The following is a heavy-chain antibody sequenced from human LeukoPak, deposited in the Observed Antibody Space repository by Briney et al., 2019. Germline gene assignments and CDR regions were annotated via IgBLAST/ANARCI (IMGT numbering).Heavy chain of an antibody. CDR3: ARESLTPLTTGPIFDY. J-gene: IGHJ4*02. D-gene: IGHD4-17*01. V-gene: IGHV4-30-4*01. CDR2: IYHSGST. CDR1: GGSISSDDYY. Sequence: SETLSLTCTVSGGSISSDDYYWNWIRQPPGKGLEWIGYIYHSGSTQYNPSLKSRITISVDTSKNQFSLRLDFVTAADTAVYYCARESLTPLTTGPIFDYWGQGTLVTVSS.